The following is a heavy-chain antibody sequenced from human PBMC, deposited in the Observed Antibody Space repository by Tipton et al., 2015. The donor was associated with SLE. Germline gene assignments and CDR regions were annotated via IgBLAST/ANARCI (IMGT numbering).Heavy chain of an antibody. V-gene: IGHV4-34*01. Sequence: TLSLTCAVYGGSFSGYYWSWIRQSPGKGLEWIGEINHSGSTNYIPSLKSRVTMSVDTSKNQFSLKLSSVTAADTAMYYCARLRFGSGSPGDYWGQGTLVTVSS. CDR3: ARLRFGSGSPGDY. CDR2: INHSGST. J-gene: IGHJ4*02. CDR1: GGSFSGYY. D-gene: IGHD3-10*01.